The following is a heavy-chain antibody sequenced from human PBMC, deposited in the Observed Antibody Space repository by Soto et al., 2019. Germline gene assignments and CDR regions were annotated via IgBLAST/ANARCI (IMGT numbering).Heavy chain of an antibody. CDR1: AGTSRRQS. D-gene: IGHD3-22*01. CDR3: TRASDFYYSSPHYALLYFWSPRASDP. J-gene: IGHJ5*02. Sequence: SQTLSQQRGGYAGTSRRQSWSWSRPPPGKGMEWIGEINHSGSTNYNPSLKSRVTISVDTSKNQFSLKLSSVTAADTAVYYCTRASDFYYSSPHYALLYFWSPRASDP. V-gene: IGHV4-34*01. CDR2: INHSGST.